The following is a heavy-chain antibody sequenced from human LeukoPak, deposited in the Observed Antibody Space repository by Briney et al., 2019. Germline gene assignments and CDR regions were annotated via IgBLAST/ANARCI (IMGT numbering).Heavy chain of an antibody. CDR1: GLTFSNYA. CDR2: ISDSGGSK. Sequence: GGSLRLSCAASGLTFSNYAMSWVRQAPGKGLEWVSGISDSGGSKHYADSVKGRFTISRDNSKNTRYLQMDSLRAEDTALYYCARTQTGALFDSWGQGTLVTVSS. CDR3: ARTQTGALFDS. V-gene: IGHV3-23*01. D-gene: IGHD1-14*01. J-gene: IGHJ4*02.